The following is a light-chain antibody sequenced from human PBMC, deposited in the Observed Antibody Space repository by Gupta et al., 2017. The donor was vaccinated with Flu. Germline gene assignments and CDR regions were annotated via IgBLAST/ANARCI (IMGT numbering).Light chain of an antibody. J-gene: IGKJ1*01. CDR1: EGIVHSDGNTH. Sequence: DVVRTQCPLSLPVTLGQPASISCRSSEGIVHSDGNTHVHWFQQRPGQAPRRLISQVSYRDSGVPDRFSSRGSGTDFRLKSSSLGTEDVGINLWIQGSHLPWAFGQGTTVEIK. CDR3: IQGSHLPWA. CDR2: QVS. V-gene: IGKV2-30*02.